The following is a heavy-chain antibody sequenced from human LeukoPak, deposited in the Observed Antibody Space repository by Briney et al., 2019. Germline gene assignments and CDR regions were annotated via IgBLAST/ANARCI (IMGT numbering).Heavy chain of an antibody. CDR2: VNTNGGST. J-gene: IGHJ5*02. D-gene: IGHD3-3*01. CDR1: GFTFSNYA. V-gene: IGHV3-23*01. Sequence: PGGSLRLSCAASGFTFSNYAMNWVRQAPGKGLEWVSTVNTNGGSTYYAASVKGRFTVSRGNSANTLYLQMNSLRAEDTAVYYCAKDPIYDFWSPNWFDPWGQGTLVTVSS. CDR3: AKDPIYDFWSPNWFDP.